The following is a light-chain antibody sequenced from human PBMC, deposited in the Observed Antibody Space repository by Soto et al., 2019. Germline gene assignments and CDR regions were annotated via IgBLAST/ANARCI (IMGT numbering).Light chain of an antibody. Sequence: QSALTQPASVSGSPGQSITISCTGTSSDVGGYNYVSWYQQYPGKVPKLMIYEVSNRPSGGSNRFSGSKSDNTASLTISGLQAEDEANYYCSSYTSSNTLVFGEGTKLTVL. CDR1: SSDVGGYNY. CDR2: EVS. CDR3: SSYTSSNTLV. V-gene: IGLV2-14*01. J-gene: IGLJ2*01.